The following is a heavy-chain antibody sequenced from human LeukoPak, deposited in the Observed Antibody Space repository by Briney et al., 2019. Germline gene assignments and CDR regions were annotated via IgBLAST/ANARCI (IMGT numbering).Heavy chain of an antibody. CDR1: GLRFSDYY. D-gene: IGHD3-10*01. CDR2: ISSSSSTI. CDR3: ARDRVYGSGSYYNVPLDY. J-gene: IGHJ4*02. Sequence: GGSLRLSCAASGLRFSDYYMNWIRQAPGKGLEWVSYISSSSSTIYYADSVKGRFTISRDNAKNSLYLQMNSLRAEDTAVYYCARDRVYGSGSYYNVPLDYWGQGTLVTVSS. V-gene: IGHV3-11*04.